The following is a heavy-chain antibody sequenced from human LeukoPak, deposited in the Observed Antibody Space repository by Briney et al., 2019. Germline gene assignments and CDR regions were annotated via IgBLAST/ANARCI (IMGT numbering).Heavy chain of an antibody. CDR3: ARHIDVVGANLDY. Sequence: GESLKISCKGSGYSFTSYWMGWMRQMPGKGLEWMGIIYPGYSDTRYSPSFQGQVTLSADKSINTAYLQWSSLKASDSAMYYCARHIDVVGANLDYWGQGTLVTVSS. CDR1: GYSFTSYW. CDR2: IYPGYSDT. D-gene: IGHD1-26*01. V-gene: IGHV5-51*01. J-gene: IGHJ4*02.